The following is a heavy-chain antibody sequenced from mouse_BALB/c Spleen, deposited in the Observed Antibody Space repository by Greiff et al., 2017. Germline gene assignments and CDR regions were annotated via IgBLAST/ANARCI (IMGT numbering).Heavy chain of an antibody. D-gene: IGHD2-1*01. Sequence: EVKLMESGGGLVKPGGSLKLSCAASGFTFSSYAMSWVRQTPEKRLEWVATISSGGSYTYYPDSVKGRFTISRDNAKNTLYLQMSSLRSEDTAMYYCARQVDGNYPYYAMDYWGQGTSVTVSS. V-gene: IGHV5-9-3*01. J-gene: IGHJ4*01. CDR2: ISSGGSYT. CDR3: ARQVDGNYPYYAMDY. CDR1: GFTFSSYA.